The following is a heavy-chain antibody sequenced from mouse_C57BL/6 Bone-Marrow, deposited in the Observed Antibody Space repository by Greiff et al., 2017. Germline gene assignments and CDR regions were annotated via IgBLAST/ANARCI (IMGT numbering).Heavy chain of an antibody. J-gene: IGHJ3*01. CDR3: TTIHYYGSSYTWFAY. V-gene: IGHV14-1*01. CDR2: IDPEDGDT. D-gene: IGHD1-1*01. Sequence: EVMLVESGAELVRPGASVKLSCTASGFNIKDYYMHWVKQRPEQCLEWIGRIDPEDGDTEYAPKFQGKATMTADTSSNTAYLQLSSLTSEDTAVYYCTTIHYYGSSYTWFAYWGQGTLVTVSA. CDR1: GFNIKDYY.